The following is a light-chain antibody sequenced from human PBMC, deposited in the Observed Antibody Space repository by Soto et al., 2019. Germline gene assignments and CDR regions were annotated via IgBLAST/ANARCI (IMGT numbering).Light chain of an antibody. CDR3: QQYCNSAIT. CDR2: GVS. CDR1: QSVTSNF. Sequence: EIVLTQSPGTLSLSPGDRATLSCRASQSVTSNFLVWYQQKPGRAPRLLMYGVSIRAPGIPDRFTGSGSGTDFTLTINIREPEDFAVYYCQQYCNSAITFGQGTRLEIK. V-gene: IGKV3-20*01. J-gene: IGKJ5*01.